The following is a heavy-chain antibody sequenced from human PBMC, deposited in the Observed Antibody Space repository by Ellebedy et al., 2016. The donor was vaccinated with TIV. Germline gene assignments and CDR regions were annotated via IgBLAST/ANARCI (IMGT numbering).Heavy chain of an antibody. D-gene: IGHD1-26*01. V-gene: IGHV5-51*01. CDR3: ARLVGASGNFDY. Sequence: GESLKISCEVSGYTFTNYWIGWVRQMPGKGLEWMGGIYPGDSNIDYSPSFQGQVTISADKSISTAYLQWSSLKASDTAMYYCARLVGASGNFDYWGQGTLVTVSS. J-gene: IGHJ4*02. CDR2: IYPGDSNI. CDR1: GYTFTNYW.